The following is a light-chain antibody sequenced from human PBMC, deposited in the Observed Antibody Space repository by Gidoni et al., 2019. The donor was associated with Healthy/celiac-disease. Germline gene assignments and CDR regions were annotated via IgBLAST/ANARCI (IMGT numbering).Light chain of an antibody. CDR3: QQYNSYSGMYT. CDR2: KAS. J-gene: IGKJ2*01. CDR1: QSISSW. Sequence: IQMTQSPSTLSASVGDRVTITCRASQSISSWLAWYQQKPGKAPKLLIYKASSLESGVPSRFSGSGSGTEFTLTISSLQPDDFATYYCQQYNSYSGMYTFGQVTKLEIK. V-gene: IGKV1-5*03.